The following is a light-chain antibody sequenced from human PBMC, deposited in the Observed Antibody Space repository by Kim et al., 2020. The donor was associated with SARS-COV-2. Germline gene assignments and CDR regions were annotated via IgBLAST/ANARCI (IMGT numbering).Light chain of an antibody. J-gene: IGKJ4*01. CDR1: QSISSY. CDR2: AAS. V-gene: IGKV1-39*01. CDR3: QQSYSTWLT. Sequence: DIQMTQSPSSLSASVGDRVTITCRASQSISSYLNWYQQKPGKAPKLLIYAASSLQSGVPSRFSGSGSGTDFTLTISSLQPEDFATYYCQQSYSTWLTFGGGTEVDIK.